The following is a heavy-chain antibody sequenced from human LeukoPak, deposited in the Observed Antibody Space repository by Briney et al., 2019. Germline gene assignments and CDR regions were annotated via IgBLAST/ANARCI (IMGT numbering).Heavy chain of an antibody. D-gene: IGHD2-2*01. CDR2: ISGSGGST. J-gene: IGHJ4*02. Sequence: PGGSLRLSCAASGFTFSSYAMSWVRQAPGKGLEWVSAISGSGGSTYYADSVKGRFTISRDNSKNTLYLQMNSLRAEDTAVYYCAKEGGDIVVVPANDYWGQGTLVTVYS. V-gene: IGHV3-23*01. CDR3: AKEGGDIVVVPANDY. CDR1: GFTFSSYA.